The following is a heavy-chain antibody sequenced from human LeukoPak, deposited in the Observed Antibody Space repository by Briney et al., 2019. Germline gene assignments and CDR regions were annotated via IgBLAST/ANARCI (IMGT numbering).Heavy chain of an antibody. V-gene: IGHV4-34*01. CDR1: GGSFSGYY. D-gene: IGHD6-19*01. J-gene: IGHJ4*02. CDR2: INHSGST. Sequence: PSETLSLTCAVYGGSFSGYYWSWIRQPPGKGLEWIGEINHSGSTNYNPSLKSRVTISVDTSKNQSSLKLSSVTAADAAVYYCASLTSAVAGSIWGQGTLVTVSS. CDR3: ASLTSAVAGSI.